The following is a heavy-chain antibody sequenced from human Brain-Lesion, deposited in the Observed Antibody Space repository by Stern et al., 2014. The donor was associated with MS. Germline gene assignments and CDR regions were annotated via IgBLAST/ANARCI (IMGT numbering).Heavy chain of an antibody. CDR1: GFTFSDSY. Sequence: QVQLVQSGGGLVKPGGSLRLSCAASGFTFSDSYMNWIRQAPGQGLEWVSYISRSGSIIYYADSVKGRFTISRDNAKNSLYLQMNSLRAEDTAVYYCAMYGDSPFDYWGQGTLVTVSS. CDR2: ISRSGSII. V-gene: IGHV3-11*01. D-gene: IGHD4-17*01. J-gene: IGHJ4*02. CDR3: AMYGDSPFDY.